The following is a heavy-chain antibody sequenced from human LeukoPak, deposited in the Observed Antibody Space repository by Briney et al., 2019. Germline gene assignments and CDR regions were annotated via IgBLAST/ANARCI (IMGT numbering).Heavy chain of an antibody. CDR3: ARSDRGYSYGSFDY. V-gene: IGHV3-48*01. J-gene: IGHJ4*02. CDR2: ISASGGTT. Sequence: GGSLRLSCGVSGFTFSTYSMHWVRQAPGKGLEGLSYISASGGTTYYADSVKGRFTISRDDAKNSLYLQMNSLRAEDTAMYYCARSDRGYSYGSFDYWGQGTLFTVSS. CDR1: GFTFSTYS. D-gene: IGHD5-18*01.